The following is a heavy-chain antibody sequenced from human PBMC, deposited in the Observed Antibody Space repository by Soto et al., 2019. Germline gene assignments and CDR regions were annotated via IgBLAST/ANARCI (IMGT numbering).Heavy chain of an antibody. CDR2: IYYSGNT. V-gene: IGHV4-31*03. CDR3: ARLSGSWQSWFAP. J-gene: IGHJ5*02. CDR1: GGSISSNDFY. Sequence: QVQLQESGPGLVKPSQTLSLTCIVSGGSISSNDFYWSWIRQHPGKGLEWIGYIYYSGNTYYNPSLQSRVTILADTSKNPFSLKVSSVPAADTAVYYCARLSGSWQSWFAPWGQGTLVTVSS. D-gene: IGHD6-13*01.